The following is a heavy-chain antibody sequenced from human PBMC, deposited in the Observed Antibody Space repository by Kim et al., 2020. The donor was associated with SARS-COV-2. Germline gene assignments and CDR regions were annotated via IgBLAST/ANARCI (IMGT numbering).Heavy chain of an antibody. CDR1: GFTVSSNY. Sequence: GGSLRLSCAASGFTVSSNYMSWVRQAPGKGLEWVSVICSGGSTYYEDAAKGRRTISRDNSKNTLYLQMNSLRAEDTAEYYYSRDGMHSSRWELTPDYWGQGTLVTVSS. V-gene: IGHV3-66*02. J-gene: IGHJ4*02. CDR2: ICSGGST. CDR3: SRDGMHSSRWELTPDY. D-gene: IGHD1-26*01.